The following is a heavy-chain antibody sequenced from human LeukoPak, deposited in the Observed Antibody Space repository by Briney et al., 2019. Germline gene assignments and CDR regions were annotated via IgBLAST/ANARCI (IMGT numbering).Heavy chain of an antibody. Sequence: SETVSLTCIVSGGSLSSSIYYWVWPPQPRGRGVEGVRRNYYSGSTYYNPSFKSRVTISVDTSKYQFSLKLGSVTAAGPACYYRARQGALSSAKQYWGQGTLATVSS. CDR3: ARQGALSSAKQY. CDR2: NYYSGST. D-gene: IGHD3-22*01. J-gene: IGHJ4*02. CDR1: GGSLSSSIYY. V-gene: IGHV4-39*01.